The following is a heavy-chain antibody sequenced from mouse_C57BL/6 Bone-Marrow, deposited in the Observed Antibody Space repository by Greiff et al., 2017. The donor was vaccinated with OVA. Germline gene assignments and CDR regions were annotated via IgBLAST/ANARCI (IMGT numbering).Heavy chain of an antibody. CDR1: GFTFSSYA. J-gene: IGHJ3*01. CDR3: ARDCHDGYYVSFAD. CDR2: ISDGGSYT. D-gene: IGHD2-3*01. Sequence: EVMLVESGGGLVKPGGSLKLSCAASGFTFSSYAMSWVRQTPEKRLEWVATISDGGSYTYYPDNVKGRFTISRDNAKNNLYLQMSHLKSEDTAMYYCARDCHDGYYVSFADWGQGTLVTVSA. V-gene: IGHV5-4*01.